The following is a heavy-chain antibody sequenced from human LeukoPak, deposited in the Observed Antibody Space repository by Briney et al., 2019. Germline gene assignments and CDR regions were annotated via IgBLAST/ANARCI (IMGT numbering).Heavy chain of an antibody. CDR1: GGSISSSSYY. Sequence: KPSETLSLTCTVSGGSISSSSYYWAWIRQPPGKGLEWIGSMYHTGSTYHNPSLKSRVTISVDTSNNLFSLNLFSVTAADTAVYYCAKHENWGGPDYWGQGTLVTVSP. D-gene: IGHD7-27*01. CDR2: MYHTGST. J-gene: IGHJ4*02. V-gene: IGHV4-39*01. CDR3: AKHENWGGPDY.